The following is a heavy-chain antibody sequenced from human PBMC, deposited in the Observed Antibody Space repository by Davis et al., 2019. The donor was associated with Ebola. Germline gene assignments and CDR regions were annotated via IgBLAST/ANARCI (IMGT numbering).Heavy chain of an antibody. J-gene: IGHJ5*02. CDR2: IYTSGST. Sequence: PSETLSLTCTVSGGSISSYYWSWIRQPAGKGLEWIGRIYTSGSTNYNPSLQSRVTMSVDTSKNQFSLKLKSVTAADTAVYFCVTNSSSSPWFDPWGQGTLVTVSS. V-gene: IGHV4-4*07. CDR3: VTNSSSSPWFDP. CDR1: GGSISSYY. D-gene: IGHD6-6*01.